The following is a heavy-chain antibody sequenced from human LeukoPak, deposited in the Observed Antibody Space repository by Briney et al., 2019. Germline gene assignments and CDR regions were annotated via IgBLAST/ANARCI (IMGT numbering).Heavy chain of an antibody. CDR1: GFTFSAYN. D-gene: IGHD2-15*01. CDR2: ISGGSGGI. Sequence: PGGSLRLSCAASGFTFSAYNMYWVRQAPGKGLEWVSYISGGSGGIYYADSAKGRFTISRDNAKNSLYLQMNSLRAEDTAVYYCARGWTQHGGGGFYGMDVWGQGTTVTVSS. V-gene: IGHV3-48*04. CDR3: ARGWTQHGGGGFYGMDV. J-gene: IGHJ6*02.